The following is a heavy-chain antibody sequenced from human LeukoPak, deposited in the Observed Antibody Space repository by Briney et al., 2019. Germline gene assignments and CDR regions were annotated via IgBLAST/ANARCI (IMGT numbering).Heavy chain of an antibody. CDR1: GGSFSGYY. J-gene: IGHJ6*03. Sequence: SETLSLTYAVYGGSFSGYYWSWIRQPPGKGLEWIGEINHSGSTNYNPSLKSRVTISVDTSKNQFSLKLSSVTAADTAVYYCARGPIYYYYYYMDVWGKGTTVTVSS. V-gene: IGHV4-34*01. CDR3: ARGPIYYYYYYMDV. CDR2: INHSGST.